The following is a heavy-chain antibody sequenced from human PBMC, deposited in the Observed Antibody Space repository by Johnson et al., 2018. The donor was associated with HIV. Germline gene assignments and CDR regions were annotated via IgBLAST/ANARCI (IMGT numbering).Heavy chain of an antibody. CDR2: ISYDGSNK. CDR1: GFTFSSYA. Sequence: QVQLVESGGGVVQPGRSLRLSCAASGFTFSSYAMHWVRQAPGKGLEWVAVISYDGSNKYYADSVKGRFTISRDNSKNTLDLQMNSLRAEDTAVYYCAKLPYYYDSSGPLRGAFDIWGQGTMVTVSS. V-gene: IGHV3-30-3*02. D-gene: IGHD3-22*01. CDR3: AKLPYYYDSSGPLRGAFDI. J-gene: IGHJ3*02.